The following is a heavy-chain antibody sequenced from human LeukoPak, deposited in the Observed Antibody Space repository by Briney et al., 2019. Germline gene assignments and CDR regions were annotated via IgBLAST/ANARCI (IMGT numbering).Heavy chain of an antibody. V-gene: IGHV1-18*01. Sequence: ASVKVSCKASGYTFTSYGISWVRQAPGQGLEWMGWISAYNGNTNYAQKLQGRVTMTRDMSTSTVYMELSSLRSEDTAVYYCARDRGYCSGGSCLNDAFDIWGQGTMVTVSS. CDR3: ARDRGYCSGGSCLNDAFDI. CDR2: ISAYNGNT. D-gene: IGHD2-15*01. CDR1: GYTFTSYG. J-gene: IGHJ3*02.